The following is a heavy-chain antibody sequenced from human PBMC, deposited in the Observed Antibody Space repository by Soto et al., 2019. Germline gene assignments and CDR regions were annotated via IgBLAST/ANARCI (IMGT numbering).Heavy chain of an antibody. D-gene: IGHD5-18*01. V-gene: IGHV3-30*18. J-gene: IGHJ4*02. Sequence: QVQLVESGGGVVQPGRSLRLSCAASGFTFSSYGVHWVRQAPGKGLEWVAVISYDGSNKYYADSVKGRFTISRDNSKNRLYLQMNSLRAEDTAVYYCAKDLHPWYVDTARITDYWGQGTLVTVSS. CDR1: GFTFSSYG. CDR3: AKDLHPWYVDTARITDY. CDR2: ISYDGSNK.